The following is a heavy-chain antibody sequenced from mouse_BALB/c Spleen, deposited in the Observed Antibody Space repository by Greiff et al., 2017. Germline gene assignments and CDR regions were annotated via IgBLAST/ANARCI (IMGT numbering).Heavy chain of an antibody. D-gene: IGHD2-1*01. J-gene: IGHJ4*01. CDR1: GFSLTSYG. Sequence: VQLQESGPGLVQPSQSLSITCTVSGFSLTSYGVHWVRQSPGKGLEWLGVIWSGGSTDYNAAFISRLSISKDNSKSQVFFKMNSLQANDTAIYYCARKGNYGAMDDWGQGTSVTVSS. CDR2: IWSGGST. V-gene: IGHV2-2*02. CDR3: ARKGNYGAMDD.